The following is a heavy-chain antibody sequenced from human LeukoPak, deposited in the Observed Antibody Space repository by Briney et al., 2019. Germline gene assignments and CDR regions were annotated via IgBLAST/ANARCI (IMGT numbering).Heavy chain of an antibody. D-gene: IGHD7-27*01. V-gene: IGHV4-59*01. Sequence: PSETLPLTCTVSGGSISGNHWSWIRKPPGKGLEWIGYIYYSGRTNNNPSLKSRVAISVDTSKNQFSLKLSSVTAADTAVYYCARLIGAYFDYWGQGTLVTVSS. J-gene: IGHJ4*02. CDR2: IYYSGRT. CDR1: GGSISGNH. CDR3: ARLIGAYFDY.